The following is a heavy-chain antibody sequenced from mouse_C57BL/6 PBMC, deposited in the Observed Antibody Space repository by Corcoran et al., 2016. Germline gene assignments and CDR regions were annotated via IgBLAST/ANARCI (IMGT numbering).Heavy chain of an antibody. J-gene: IGHJ3*01. V-gene: IGHV1-26*01. CDR3: ARSRVLRSGFAY. CDR2: INPNNGGT. CDR1: GYTFTDYY. Sequence: EVQLQKSGPELVKPGASVKISCKASGYTFTDYYMNWVKQSHGKSLEWIGDINPNNGGTSYNQKFKGKATLTVDKSSSTAYMELRSLTSEDSAVYYCARSRVLRSGFAYWGQGTLVTVSA. D-gene: IGHD1-1*01.